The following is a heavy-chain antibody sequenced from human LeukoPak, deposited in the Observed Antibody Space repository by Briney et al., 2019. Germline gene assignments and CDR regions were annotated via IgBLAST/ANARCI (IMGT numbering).Heavy chain of an antibody. Sequence: SETLSLTCTVSGGSIMAAAYSWSWIRQPPGKGLEWIGYIYYSGRTYYNPSLKSRVTISLDRSKNQFSLKVSSVTAADTAVYFCARGYGDNSGAFDIWGQGTLVTVSS. D-gene: IGHD4-23*01. CDR1: GGSIMAAAYS. CDR2: IYYSGRT. J-gene: IGHJ3*02. CDR3: ARGYGDNSGAFDI. V-gene: IGHV4-30-2*01.